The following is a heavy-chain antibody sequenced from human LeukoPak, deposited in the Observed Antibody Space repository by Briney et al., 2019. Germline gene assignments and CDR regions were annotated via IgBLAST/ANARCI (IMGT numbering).Heavy chain of an antibody. Sequence: ASVKVSCKASGYTFTGYYMHWVRQAPGQGLEWMGWINPNSGGTNYAQKFQGRVTMTRDTSISTAYMELSRLRSDDTAVYYCARDVDTAMVTTDYWGQGTLLTVSS. CDR1: GYTFTGYY. J-gene: IGHJ4*02. CDR2: INPNSGGT. D-gene: IGHD5-18*01. CDR3: ARDVDTAMVTTDY. V-gene: IGHV1-2*02.